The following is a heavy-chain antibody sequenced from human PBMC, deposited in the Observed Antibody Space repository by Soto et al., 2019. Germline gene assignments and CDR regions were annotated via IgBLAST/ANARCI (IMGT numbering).Heavy chain of an antibody. D-gene: IGHD3-10*01. J-gene: IGHJ4*02. V-gene: IGHV3-23*01. Sequence: PGGSLRLSCASSGFTFSSYAMSWVRQAPGKGLEWVSAISGSGGSTYYADSVKGRFTISRDNSKNTLYLQMNSLRAEDTAVYYCAKDRLWFGELLSSYFDYWGQGTLVTVSS. CDR3: AKDRLWFGELLSSYFDY. CDR1: GFTFSSYA. CDR2: ISGSGGST.